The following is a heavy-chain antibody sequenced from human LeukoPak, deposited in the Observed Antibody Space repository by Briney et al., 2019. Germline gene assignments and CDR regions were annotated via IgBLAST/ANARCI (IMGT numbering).Heavy chain of an antibody. D-gene: IGHD3-3*01. CDR3: ARIFHRSGYYYFDN. V-gene: IGHV1-3*04. J-gene: IGHJ4*02. Sequence: ASVKVSCKASGYTFTIHAVHWVRQAPGQRPEWMGWINTGNGNAEYSQKFQGRITITRDTPASTAYMDLSSLRSEDTAVYYCARIFHRSGYYYFDNWGQGTLVTVSS. CDR1: GYTFTIHA. CDR2: INTGNGNA.